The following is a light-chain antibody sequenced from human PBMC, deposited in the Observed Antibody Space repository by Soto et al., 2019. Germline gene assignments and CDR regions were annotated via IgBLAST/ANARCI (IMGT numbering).Light chain of an antibody. V-gene: IGKV4-1*01. CDR3: KQYLHTPRT. CDR2: WAS. Sequence: DAVVTQSPDSLAASLGERATINCKSSQSVLYTSNNKNYLAWYQQKPGQPPKLLIYWASIRASGVPDRFSGRGLGKKSPPTFGGLQAENWEVNNCKQYLHTPRTSGKGTKGE. CDR1: QSVLYTSNNKNY. J-gene: IGKJ1*01.